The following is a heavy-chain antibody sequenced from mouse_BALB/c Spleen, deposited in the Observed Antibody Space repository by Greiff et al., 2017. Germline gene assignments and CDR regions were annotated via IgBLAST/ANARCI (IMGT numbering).Heavy chain of an antibody. D-gene: IGHD2-1*01. CDR3: ATLYLDAMDD. Sequence: EVMLVESGGGLVKPGGSLKLSCAASGFTFSSYAMSWVRQSPEKRLEWVAEISSGGSYTYYPDTVTGRFTISRDNAKNTLYLEMSSLRSEDTAMYYCATLYLDAMDDWGQGTSVTVSS. J-gene: IGHJ4*01. CDR1: GFTFSSYA. V-gene: IGHV5-9-4*01. CDR2: ISSGGSYT.